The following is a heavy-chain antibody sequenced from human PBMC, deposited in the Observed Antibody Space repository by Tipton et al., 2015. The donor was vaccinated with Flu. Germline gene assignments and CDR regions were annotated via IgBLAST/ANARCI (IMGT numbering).Heavy chain of an antibody. CDR2: TFHSGNT. Sequence: TLSLTCGVSGDSIRSSNYYWGRIRQPPGKGLEWIGNTFHSGNTYLNPSLKSRVTISIDTSRNQFSLKVSSVTAADTAVYYCARRDYSNYVSEPKNWFDPWGQGALVTVSS. V-gene: IGHV4-39*07. CDR1: GDSIRSSNYY. J-gene: IGHJ5*02. CDR3: ARRDYSNYVSEPKNWFDP. D-gene: IGHD4-11*01.